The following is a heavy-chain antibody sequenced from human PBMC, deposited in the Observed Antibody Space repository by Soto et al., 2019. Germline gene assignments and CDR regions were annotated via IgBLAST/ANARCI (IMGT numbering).Heavy chain of an antibody. V-gene: IGHV4-30-4*08. CDR1: GDSMKSADYY. CDR2: IYYNGAT. Sequence: QLHLQESGPGLVKPSQTLSLTCTVSGDSMKSADYYWSWIRQPPGKGLEWLGYIYYNGATYYTPSLDSRLTISVATSKNQFSLKLRSVTAADTAVYFCARDGGRGYYGSGTYFDFWGQGTLVTVSS. J-gene: IGHJ4*02. D-gene: IGHD3-10*01. CDR3: ARDGGRGYYGSGTYFDF.